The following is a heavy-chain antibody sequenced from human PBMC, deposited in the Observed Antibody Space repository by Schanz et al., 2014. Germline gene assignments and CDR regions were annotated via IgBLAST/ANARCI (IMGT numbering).Heavy chain of an antibody. J-gene: IGHJ3*02. CDR2: ISTANGNA. CDR3: ARDLPYCDGGKCYSDGFDI. CDR1: GYTFSSHG. V-gene: IGHV1-3*04. Sequence: QGQAVQSGAEVKKPGASVKGSCKASGYTFSSHGIHWLRQAPGQSLEWMGWISTANGNAKYSSNFQARVTITRDTSTTTTYMELHSLRSEDAAVYYCARDLPYCDGGKCYSDGFDIWGQGTLVTISS. D-gene: IGHD2-21*01.